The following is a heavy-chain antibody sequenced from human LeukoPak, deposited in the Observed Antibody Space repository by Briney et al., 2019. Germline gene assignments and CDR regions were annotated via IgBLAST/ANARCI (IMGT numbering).Heavy chain of an antibody. CDR2: INPNSGGT. D-gene: IGHD2-15*01. J-gene: IGHJ5*02. V-gene: IGHV1-2*02. CDR3: ARGVVAASRKNWFDP. Sequence: ASVKVSCKASGYTFTGYYMHWVRQAPGQGLEWMGWINPNSGGTNYAQKFQGRVTITADESTSTAYMELSSLRSEDTAVYYCARGVVAASRKNWFDPWGQGTLVTVSS. CDR1: GYTFTGYY.